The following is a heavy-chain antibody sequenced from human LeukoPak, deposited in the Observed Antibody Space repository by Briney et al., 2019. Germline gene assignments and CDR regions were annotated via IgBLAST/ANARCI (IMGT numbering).Heavy chain of an antibody. CDR1: GFSFTSSG. Sequence: GGSLRLSCVASGFSFTSSGMYWVRQAPGKGLEWVAVIWHDGGAEFYADSVKGRFSISRDNSRSMVYLQMDSLRDDDTAVYFCAKDSRGGWSGYFDYWGQGTLVTVSS. J-gene: IGHJ4*02. D-gene: IGHD6-19*01. V-gene: IGHV3-33*06. CDR3: AKDSRGGWSGYFDY. CDR2: IWHDGGAE.